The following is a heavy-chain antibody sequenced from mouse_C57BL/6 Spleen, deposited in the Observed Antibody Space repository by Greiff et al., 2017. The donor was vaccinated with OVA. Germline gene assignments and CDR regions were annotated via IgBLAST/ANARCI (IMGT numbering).Heavy chain of an antibody. V-gene: IGHV3-6*01. CDR1: GYSITSGYY. CDR3: ARDVPYYSNWGYFDV. D-gene: IGHD2-5*01. Sequence: EVQLQESGPGLVKPSQSLSLTCSVTGYSITSGYYWNWIRQFPGNKLEWMGYISYDGSNNYNPSLKNRISITRDTSKNQFFLKLNSVTTEDTATYYCARDVPYYSNWGYFDVWGTGTTVTVSS. J-gene: IGHJ1*03. CDR2: ISYDGSN.